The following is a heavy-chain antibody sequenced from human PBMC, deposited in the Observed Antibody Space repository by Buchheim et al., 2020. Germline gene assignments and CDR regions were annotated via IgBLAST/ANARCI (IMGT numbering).Heavy chain of an antibody. V-gene: IGHV4-34*01. Sequence: QVQLQQWGAGLLKPSETLSLTCAVYGGSFSGYYWSWIRQPPGKGLEWIGEINHSGSTNYNPSLKSRVTISVDTSENQFSLKLSPVTAADTAVYYCARVLAARGRGGLKFDYWGQGTL. CDR1: GGSFSGYY. J-gene: IGHJ4*02. D-gene: IGHD6-6*01. CDR2: INHSGST. CDR3: ARVLAARGRGGLKFDY.